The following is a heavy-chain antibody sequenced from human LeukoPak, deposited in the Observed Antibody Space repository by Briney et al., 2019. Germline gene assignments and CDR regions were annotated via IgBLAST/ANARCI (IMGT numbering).Heavy chain of an antibody. D-gene: IGHD6-13*01. Sequence: PGGSLRLSCAASGFTVSSNYMSWVRQAPGKGLEWVSVIYSGGSTYYADSVKGRFTISRDNSKNTLYLQMNSLRAEDTAVYYCARALWLGTMYSSSWSFDYWGQGTLVTVSS. CDR2: IYSGGST. J-gene: IGHJ4*02. CDR3: ARALWLGTMYSSSWSFDY. CDR1: GFTVSSNY. V-gene: IGHV3-66*01.